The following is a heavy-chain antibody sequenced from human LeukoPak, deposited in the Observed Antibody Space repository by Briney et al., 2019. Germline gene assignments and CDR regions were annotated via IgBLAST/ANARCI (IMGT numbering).Heavy chain of an antibody. J-gene: IGHJ4*02. D-gene: IGHD5-18*01. CDR1: GFTFDDYG. CDR3: AKGRYVDTAMVTHY. CDR2: IYSGGGT. Sequence: PGGSLRLSCAASGFTFDDYGMSWVRQAPGKGLEWVSVIYSGGGTYYADSVKGRFTISRDNSKNTLYLQMNSLRAEDTAVYYCAKGRYVDTAMVTHYWGQGTLVTVSS. V-gene: IGHV3-66*01.